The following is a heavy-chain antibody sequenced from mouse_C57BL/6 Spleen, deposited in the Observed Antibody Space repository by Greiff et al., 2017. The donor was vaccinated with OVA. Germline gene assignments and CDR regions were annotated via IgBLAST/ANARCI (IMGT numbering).Heavy chain of an antibody. J-gene: IGHJ1*03. CDR1: GYAFSSYW. Sequence: QVQLQQSGAELVKPGASVKISCKASGYAFSSYWMNWVKQRPGKGLEWIGQIYPGDGDTNYNGKFKGKATLTADKSSSTAYMQLSSLTSEDSAVYFCARLPQIYYYGSTHDHVWGTGTTVTVSS. CDR2: IYPGDGDT. V-gene: IGHV1-80*01. CDR3: ARLPQIYYYGSTHDHV. D-gene: IGHD1-1*01.